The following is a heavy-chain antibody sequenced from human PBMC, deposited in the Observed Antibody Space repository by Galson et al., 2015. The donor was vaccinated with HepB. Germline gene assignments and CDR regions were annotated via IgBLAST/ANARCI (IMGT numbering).Heavy chain of an antibody. D-gene: IGHD2-2*01. V-gene: IGHV4-34*01. CDR2: INPSGTT. J-gene: IGHJ4*02. Sequence: ETLSLTCAVYGGSLSGFYWSLIRQSPGKGREWIGEINPSGTTNYSPSLKGRVNISPDTSKSQFSLNLSSVTAADTAVYYCARGRQGGAAIWGQGTLVTVSS. CDR3: ARGRQGGAAI. CDR1: GGSLSGFY.